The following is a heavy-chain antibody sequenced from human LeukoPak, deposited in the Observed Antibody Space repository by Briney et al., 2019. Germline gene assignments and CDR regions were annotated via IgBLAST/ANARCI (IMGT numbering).Heavy chain of an antibody. CDR3: VRGAAMALYYFDY. V-gene: IGHV4-38-2*02. D-gene: IGHD5-18*01. Sequence: SETLSLTCTVSGYSISSGYYWGWVRQPPGKGLEWIGSIYQSENTYYNPSLKSRVTISADTSKNHFTLKLTSVTAADTAVYYCVRGAAMALYYFDYWGQGTLVTASS. CDR1: GYSISSGYY. CDR2: IYQSENT. J-gene: IGHJ4*02.